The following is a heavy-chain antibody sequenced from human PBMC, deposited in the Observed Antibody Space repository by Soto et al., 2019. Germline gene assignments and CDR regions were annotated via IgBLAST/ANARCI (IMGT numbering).Heavy chain of an antibody. CDR1: GFTFSSYG. J-gene: IGHJ6*02. V-gene: IGHV3-30*18. CDR3: AKETVSYGLYYGMDV. D-gene: IGHD5-18*01. Sequence: QVQLVESGGGVVQPGRSLRLSCAASGFTFSSYGMHWVRQAPGKGLEWVAVISYDGSNKYYADSVKGRFTISRDNSKNTLYLQMNSLRAEATAGYYCAKETVSYGLYYGMDVWGQGTTVTVSS. CDR2: ISYDGSNK.